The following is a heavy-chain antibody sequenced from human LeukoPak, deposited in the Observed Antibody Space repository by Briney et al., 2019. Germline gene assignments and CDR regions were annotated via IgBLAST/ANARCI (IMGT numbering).Heavy chain of an antibody. CDR1: GFSYSTNW. D-gene: IGHD2-15*01. J-gene: IGHJ4*02. CDR2: IYSDSSRT. Sequence: GGSLRLSCAASGFSYSTNWMHWVRQAPGKGLEWVALIYSDSSRTTYADSVKGRFTISRDNAKNTVYLQMSSLRVEDTAVYFCTKDAGYASDYWGQGILVPVSS. V-gene: IGHV3-74*01. CDR3: TKDAGYASDY.